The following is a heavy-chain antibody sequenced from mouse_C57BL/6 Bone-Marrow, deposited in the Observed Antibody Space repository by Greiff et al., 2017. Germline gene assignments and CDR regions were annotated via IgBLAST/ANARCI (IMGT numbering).Heavy chain of an antibody. Sequence: EVNLVESGGGLVKPGGSLKLSCAASGFTFSDYGMHWVRQAPEKGLAWVAYISSGSSTIYYAVTVKGRFTISRDNAKNTLFLQMTSLRSEDTAMYYCARRRYDYAMDYWGQGTSVTVSS. CDR3: ARRRYDYAMDY. J-gene: IGHJ4*01. V-gene: IGHV5-17*01. CDR1: GFTFSDYG. CDR2: ISSGSSTI.